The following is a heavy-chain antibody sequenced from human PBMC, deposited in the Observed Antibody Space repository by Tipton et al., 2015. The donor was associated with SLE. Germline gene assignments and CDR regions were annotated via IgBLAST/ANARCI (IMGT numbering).Heavy chain of an antibody. CDR1: GFTFTTYA. CDR3: ARVVGSFYATDV. CDR2: ISYDGSNK. J-gene: IGHJ6*02. V-gene: IGHV3-30*04. Sequence: SLRLSCAASGFTFTTYAMHWVRQAPGKGLEWVALISYDGSNKYYADSVKGRFTISRDNSKNTLYLQMNSLRAEDTAVYYCARVVGSFYATDVWGQGTTVTVSS. D-gene: IGHD2-15*01.